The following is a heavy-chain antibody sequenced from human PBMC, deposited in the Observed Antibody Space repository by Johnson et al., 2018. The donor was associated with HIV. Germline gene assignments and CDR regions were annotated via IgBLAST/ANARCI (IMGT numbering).Heavy chain of an antibody. CDR1: GFTFSSYG. CDR3: AKSPAKDHGGNSGAFAS. V-gene: IGHV3-30*02. CDR2: IRYDGSNK. Sequence: QVQLVESGGGVVQPGGSLRLSCAASGFTFSSYGMHWVRQAPGKGLEWVAFIRYDGSNKYYADSVKGRFTISRDNSKNTLYLQMNSLRAEDTAVYYWAKSPAKDHGGNSGAFASWGQGTMVTVSS. J-gene: IGHJ3*02. D-gene: IGHD4-23*01.